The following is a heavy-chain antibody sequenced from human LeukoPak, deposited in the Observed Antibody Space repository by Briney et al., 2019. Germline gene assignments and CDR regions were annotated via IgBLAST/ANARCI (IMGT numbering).Heavy chain of an antibody. CDR2: ISVYNGNT. CDR1: GYTFTNYG. CDR3: ARGGAGTHDD. J-gene: IGHJ4*02. V-gene: IGHV1-18*01. D-gene: IGHD6-13*01. Sequence: ASVKVSCKASGYTFTNYGISWVRQAPGQGLEGMGWISVYNGNTNYAQKFQDRVTMTTDTSTSTAYTELRSLTSDDTAAYYCARGGAGTHDDWGQETLVTVSS.